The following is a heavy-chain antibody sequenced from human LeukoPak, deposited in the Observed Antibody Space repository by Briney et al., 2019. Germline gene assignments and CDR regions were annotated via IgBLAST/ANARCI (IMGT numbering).Heavy chain of an antibody. CDR3: AREKVGATYWFDP. J-gene: IGHJ5*02. Sequence: PSETLSLTCAVSGYPITNGYYWGWIRQPPGKGLEWIGSIYHSGSTYYNPSLKSRVTISVDTSKNQFSLKLSSVTAADTAVYYCAREKVGATYWFDPWGQGTLVTVSS. D-gene: IGHD1-26*01. V-gene: IGHV4-38-2*02. CDR1: GYPITNGYY. CDR2: IYHSGST.